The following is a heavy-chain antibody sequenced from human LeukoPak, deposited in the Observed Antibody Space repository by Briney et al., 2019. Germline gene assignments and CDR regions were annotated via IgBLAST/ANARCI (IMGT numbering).Heavy chain of an antibody. J-gene: IGHJ4*02. D-gene: IGHD2-2*02. CDR2: ISGSGGST. CDR1: GFTFSSYA. V-gene: IGHV3-23*01. Sequence: GGSLRLSCAASGFTFSSYAMSWVRQAPGKGLEWVSAISGSGGSTYYADSVKGRFTISRDNSKNTLYLQMNSLRAEDTAVYYRATERGYQLLYHFDYWGQGTLVTVSS. CDR3: ATERGYQLLYHFDY.